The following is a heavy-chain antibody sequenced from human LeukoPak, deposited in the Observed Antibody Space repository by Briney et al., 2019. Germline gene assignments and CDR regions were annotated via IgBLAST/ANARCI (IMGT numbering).Heavy chain of an antibody. D-gene: IGHD4-11*01. J-gene: IGHJ4*02. V-gene: IGHV4-31*03. CDR3: ARGTLQYPYYFDY. CDR1: GGSISSGGYY. CDR2: VYYSGST. Sequence: PSQTLSLTCTVSGGSISSGGYYWSWIRQHPGKGLEWIGYVYYSGSTYYNPSLKGRVTISVDTSKNQFSLKLSSVTAADTAVYYCARGTLQYPYYFDYWGQGTLVTVSS.